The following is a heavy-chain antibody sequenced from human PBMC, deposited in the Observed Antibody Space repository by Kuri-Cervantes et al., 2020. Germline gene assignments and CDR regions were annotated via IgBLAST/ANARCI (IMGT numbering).Heavy chain of an antibody. Sequence: GESLKIXCAASGFTFSNYWMHWVRQAXGKGXECLXXISXXSSYIYYADSVKGRFXISRDNAXXSLYLQMNSLRAEDTAVYYCSRDWSTWAGGYYYMDVWGKGTTVTVSS. V-gene: IGHV3-21*01. D-gene: IGHD1-26*01. CDR1: GFTFSNYW. CDR3: SRDWSTWAGGYYYMDV. CDR2: ISXXSSYI. J-gene: IGHJ6*03.